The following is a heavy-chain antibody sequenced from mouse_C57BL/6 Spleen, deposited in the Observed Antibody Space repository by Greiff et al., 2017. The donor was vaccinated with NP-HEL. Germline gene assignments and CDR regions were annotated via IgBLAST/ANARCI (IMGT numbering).Heavy chain of an antibody. CDR1: GYTFTNYW. CDR2: IYPGGGYT. D-gene: IGHD1-1*01. CDR3: AREYYGSSLYFDY. Sequence: QVQLQQSGAELVRPGTSVKMSCKASGYTFTNYWIGWAKQRPGHGLEWIGDIYPGGGYTNYNEKFKGKATLTADKSSSTAYMQFSSLTSEDSAIYYCAREYYGSSLYFDYWGQGTTLTVSS. J-gene: IGHJ2*01. V-gene: IGHV1-63*01.